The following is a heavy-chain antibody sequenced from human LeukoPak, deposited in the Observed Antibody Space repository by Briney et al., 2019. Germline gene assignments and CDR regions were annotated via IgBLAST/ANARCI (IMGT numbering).Heavy chain of an antibody. V-gene: IGHV3-11*04. CDR1: GFTFSDYY. Sequence: GGSLRLSCAASGFTFSDYYMSWIRQAPGKGLDWVSYISSSGSTIYYADSVKGRFTISRDNAKNSLCLQMNSLRAEDTAVYYCARDGGIAARPGDYYYYYGMDVWGQGTTVTVSS. D-gene: IGHD6-6*01. CDR2: ISSSGSTI. CDR3: ARDGGIAARPGDYYYYYGMDV. J-gene: IGHJ6*02.